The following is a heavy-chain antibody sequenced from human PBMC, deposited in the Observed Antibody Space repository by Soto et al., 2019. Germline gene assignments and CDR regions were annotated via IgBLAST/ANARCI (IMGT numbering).Heavy chain of an antibody. CDR2: IWYDGSNK. CDR3: ARDSGVLLWFGELSRFDY. Sequence: QVQLVESGGGVVQPGRSLRLSCAASGFTFSSYGMHWVRQAPGKGLEWVAGIWYDGSNKYYADSVKGRFTISRDNSKNTLYLQMNSLRAEDTAVYYCARDSGVLLWFGELSRFDYWGQGTLVTVSS. D-gene: IGHD3-10*01. J-gene: IGHJ4*02. V-gene: IGHV3-33*01. CDR1: GFTFSSYG.